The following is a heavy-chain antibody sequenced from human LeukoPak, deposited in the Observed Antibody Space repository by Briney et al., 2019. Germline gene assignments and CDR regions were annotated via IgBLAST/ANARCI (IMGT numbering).Heavy chain of an antibody. Sequence: GASVKVFCKASGYTFTSYGISWVRQAPGQGLEWMGWISAYNGNTNYAQKFQGRVTMTTDTSTSTAYMELRSLRSDDTAVYYCAGVPDPPLITMVRGVNFDYWGQGTLVTVSS. CDR2: ISAYNGNT. V-gene: IGHV1-18*01. CDR1: GYTFTSYG. CDR3: AGVPDPPLITMVRGVNFDY. D-gene: IGHD3-10*01. J-gene: IGHJ4*02.